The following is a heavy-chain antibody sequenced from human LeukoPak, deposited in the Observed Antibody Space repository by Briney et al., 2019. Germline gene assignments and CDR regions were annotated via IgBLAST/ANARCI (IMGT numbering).Heavy chain of an antibody. D-gene: IGHD2-2*01. CDR1: GFTFSNYW. CDR2: ISSDGSTT. Sequence: GGSLRLSCAASGFTFSNYWMYWVRQAPWEGLVWVSRISSDGSTTANADSVRGRFTISRDNTKSTLYLQMNRLRAEDTAVYFCARSISWHDGWFDPWGQGTLVTVSS. CDR3: ARSISWHDGWFDP. V-gene: IGHV3-74*01. J-gene: IGHJ5*02.